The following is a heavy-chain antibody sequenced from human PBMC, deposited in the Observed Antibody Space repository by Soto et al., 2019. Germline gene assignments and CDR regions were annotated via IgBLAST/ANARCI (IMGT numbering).Heavy chain of an antibody. CDR2: INHSGST. Sequence: PSGTLSLTCAVYGGSFSGYYWSWIRQPPGKGLEWNGEINHSGSTNYNPSLKSRVTISVDTSKNQFSLKLSSVTAADTAVFYCAPGRRGSGSYYPPDAFDIWGQGTIVTVSS. CDR3: APGRRGSGSYYPPDAFDI. CDR1: GGSFSGYY. V-gene: IGHV4-34*01. J-gene: IGHJ3*02. D-gene: IGHD3-10*01.